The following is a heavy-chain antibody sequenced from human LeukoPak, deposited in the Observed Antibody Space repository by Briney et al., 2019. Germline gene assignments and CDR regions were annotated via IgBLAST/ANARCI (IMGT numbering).Heavy chain of an antibody. CDR3: AKGLLDYDSSGYLDYFDY. CDR2: ITSSSGST. V-gene: IGHV3-23*01. CDR1: GFTFSSYA. J-gene: IGHJ4*02. Sequence: GGSLRLSCAASGFTFSSYAMTWVRQAPGKGLEWVSSITSSSGSTYYADSVKGRFTISRDNSKNTLYLQMNSLRGEDTAVYYCAKGLLDYDSSGYLDYFDYWGQGTLVTVSS. D-gene: IGHD3-22*01.